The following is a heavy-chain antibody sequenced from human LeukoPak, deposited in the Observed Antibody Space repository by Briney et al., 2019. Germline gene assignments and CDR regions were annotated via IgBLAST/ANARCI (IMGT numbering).Heavy chain of an antibody. CDR2: INPNSANT. CDR3: ARVAAIYYYGSGSKFDY. D-gene: IGHD3-10*01. V-gene: IGHV1-8*01. CDR1: GYTFTSYD. Sequence: ASVKVSCKASGYTFTSYDINWVRQAAGQGLEWMGRINPNSANTGYAQKFQGRVSLTRNTSISTAYMELSSLRSEDTAVYYCARVAAIYYYGSGSKFDYWGQGTLVTVSS. J-gene: IGHJ4*02.